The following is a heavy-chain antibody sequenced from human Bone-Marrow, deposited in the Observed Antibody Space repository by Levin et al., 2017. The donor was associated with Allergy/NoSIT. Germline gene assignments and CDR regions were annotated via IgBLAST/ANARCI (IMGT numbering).Heavy chain of an antibody. CDR3: VRDLRGYSGYDSVY. J-gene: IGHJ4*02. CDR1: GFTFSSYW. D-gene: IGHD5-12*01. Sequence: GESLKISCAASGFTFSSYWMHWVRQAPGRGLGWVSRINTDGSITTYADSVRGRLTISRDNAKNTLYLQRNRLSAEEAAVYYCVRDLRGYSGYDSVYWGQGTLVTVSS. CDR2: INTDGSIT. V-gene: IGHV3-74*01.